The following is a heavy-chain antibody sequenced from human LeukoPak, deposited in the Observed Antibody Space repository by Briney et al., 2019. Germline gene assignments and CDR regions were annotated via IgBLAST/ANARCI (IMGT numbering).Heavy chain of an antibody. V-gene: IGHV3-23*01. CDR3: ATDWRYFDY. CDR1: GFTFSSYA. CDR2: ISGSGGST. Sequence: GGSLRLSCAASGFTFSSYAMSWVRQAPGKGLEWVSAISGSGGSTYYADSVKGRFTISRDNAKNSLYLQMNSLRAEDTAVYYCATDWRYFDYWGQGTLVTVSS. D-gene: IGHD2-21*01. J-gene: IGHJ4*02.